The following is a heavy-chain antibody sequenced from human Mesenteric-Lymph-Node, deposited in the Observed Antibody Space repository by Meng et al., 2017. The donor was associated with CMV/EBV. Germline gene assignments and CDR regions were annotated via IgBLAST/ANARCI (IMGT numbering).Heavy chain of an antibody. J-gene: IGHJ4*02. Sequence: GGSLRLSCAASGFTFSDAWMSWVRQAPGKGLEWVGRIKSETNGGTTDYAAPVQGRFTISRDDSKNTLYLQMNSLKTEDTAVYYCTTEVRWEVVYDYWGQGTLVTVSS. CDR2: IKSETNGGTT. V-gene: IGHV3-15*01. D-gene: IGHD1-26*01. CDR3: TTEVRWEVVYDY. CDR1: GFTFSDAW.